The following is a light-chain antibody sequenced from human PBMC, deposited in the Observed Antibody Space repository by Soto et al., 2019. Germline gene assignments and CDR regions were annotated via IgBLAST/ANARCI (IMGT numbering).Light chain of an antibody. Sequence: IQFTQSPCSLSASVGDRVTITCRASQGVRSYLAWFQQRPGKAPKLLIFGASTLQNGVPARFSGGGFGTEFTLTITSLQPEDFATYYCHQVYTYPRTFGQGTKVDIK. CDR1: QGVRSY. V-gene: IGKV1-9*01. J-gene: IGKJ1*01. CDR3: HQVYTYPRT. CDR2: GAS.